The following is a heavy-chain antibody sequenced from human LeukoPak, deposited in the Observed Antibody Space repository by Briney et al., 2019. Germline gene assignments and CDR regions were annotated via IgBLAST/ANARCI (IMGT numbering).Heavy chain of an antibody. J-gene: IGHJ4*02. CDR3: ARQFGGNSEFDY. CDR2: IYPGDSDI. V-gene: IGHV5-51*01. CDR1: GYSFTSYW. Sequence: GASLKISCKGSGYSFTSYWIGWGRPLPGKGLEWMGIIYPGDSDIRYSPSFQGQVTISADKSISTAYLQWSSLKASGTAMYYCARQFGGNSEFDYWGQGTLVTVSS. D-gene: IGHD4-23*01.